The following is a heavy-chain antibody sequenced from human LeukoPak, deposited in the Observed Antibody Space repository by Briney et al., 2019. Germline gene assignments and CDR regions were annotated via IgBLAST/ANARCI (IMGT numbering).Heavy chain of an antibody. CDR3: ARAAAGLNNDAFDI. V-gene: IGHV1-46*01. Sequence: ASVKVSCKASGYTFTNYYMHWVRQAPGQGLEWMGIINPSGGSTSYAQRFQGRVTMTRDTSTSTVYMDLSSLRSEDTAVCYCARAAAGLNNDAFDIWGQGTMVTVSS. CDR2: INPSGGST. J-gene: IGHJ3*02. CDR1: GYTFTNYY. D-gene: IGHD6-13*01.